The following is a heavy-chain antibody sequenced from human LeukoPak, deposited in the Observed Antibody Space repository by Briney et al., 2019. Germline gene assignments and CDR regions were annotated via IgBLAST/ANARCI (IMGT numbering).Heavy chain of an antibody. CDR1: GFTFSRHW. Sequence: GGSLRLSCAASGFTFSRHWMYWVRQAPGKGLEWVANIKQDGSAKPYVDSVKGRFTISRDNAKNSLFLQMNSLRAEDTAVYYCARDPGDRAIDRWFDPWGQGTLVTVSS. J-gene: IGHJ5*02. CDR3: ARDPGDRAIDRWFDP. V-gene: IGHV3-7*03. D-gene: IGHD5-18*01. CDR2: IKQDGSAK.